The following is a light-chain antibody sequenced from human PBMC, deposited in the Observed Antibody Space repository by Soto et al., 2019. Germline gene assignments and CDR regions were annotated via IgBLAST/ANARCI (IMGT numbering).Light chain of an antibody. CDR1: QSVSSN. CDR2: GAS. V-gene: IGKV3-15*01. J-gene: IGKJ1*01. CDR3: QQYNNWPRT. Sequence: EIVMTQSPATLSVSPGESATLSCRASQSVSSNLAWYQQKPGQAPRLLIYGASTRATGIPDRFSGSGSGAEFTLTISSLQSGDLAVYYCQQYNNWPRTFGQGTKVEIK.